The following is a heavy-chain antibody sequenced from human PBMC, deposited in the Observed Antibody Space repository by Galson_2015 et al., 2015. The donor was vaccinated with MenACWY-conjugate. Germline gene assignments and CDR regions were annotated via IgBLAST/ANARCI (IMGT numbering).Heavy chain of an antibody. V-gene: IGHV3-23*01. D-gene: IGHD5-18*01. Sequence: SLRLSCAASGFTFSNYAMNWVRQAPGRGLEWVSAISTTGGGTYYADSVKGRFTVSRDNSKNTLFLQMDSLRAEDTAVYYCAKRGYSDGYDWFDPWGLGTLATVSS. CDR1: GFTFSNYA. CDR2: ISTTGGGT. J-gene: IGHJ5*02. CDR3: AKRGYSDGYDWFDP.